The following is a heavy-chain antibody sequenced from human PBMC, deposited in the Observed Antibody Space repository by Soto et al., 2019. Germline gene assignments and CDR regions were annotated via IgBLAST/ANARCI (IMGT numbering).Heavy chain of an antibody. J-gene: IGHJ4*02. CDR2: ISSGGTYI. D-gene: IGHD3-22*01. V-gene: IGHV3-21*01. CDR3: ARDRDSYDTSGYYVHYFDY. Sequence: ESGGGLVKPGGSLRLSCAASGFTFSSFGMNWVRQAPGKGLEWVSSISSGGTYIYYAESVKGRFTISRDNAKNSLYMQMNSLRAEDKAVYYCARDRDSYDTSGYYVHYFDYWGQGALVTVSS. CDR1: GFTFSSFG.